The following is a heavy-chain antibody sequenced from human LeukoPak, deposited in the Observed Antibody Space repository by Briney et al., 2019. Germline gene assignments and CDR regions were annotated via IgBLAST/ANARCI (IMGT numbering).Heavy chain of an antibody. CDR2: IYSNNST. CDR3: ARGITMMIVAPAY. Sequence: PGGSLRLSCAASGFIVSSHYMTWVRQAPGKGLEWGSVIYSNNSTCYADSVKGRFTISRDNSKNTLYLQMNSLRAEDTAVYFCARGITMMIVAPAYWGQGTLVTVSS. CDR1: GFIVSSHY. D-gene: IGHD3-22*01. J-gene: IGHJ4*02. V-gene: IGHV3-53*01.